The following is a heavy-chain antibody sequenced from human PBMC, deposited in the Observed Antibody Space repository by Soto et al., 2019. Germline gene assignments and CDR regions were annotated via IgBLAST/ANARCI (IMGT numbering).Heavy chain of an antibody. CDR1: GGTFSSSA. V-gene: IGHV1-69*12. CDR3: ARDNDRLQLGGNYYYSLDV. D-gene: IGHD4-4*01. Sequence: QVQLVQSGAEMKEPGSSVKVSCKTSGGTFSSSAISWLRQAPGQGLEWMGGIIPLFRTPDYAQKFQGRVTIAAAESTSTAYMERSSLRSEDTAVYYCARDNDRLQLGGNYYYSLDVWGQGTTITVSS. CDR2: IIPLFRTP. J-gene: IGHJ6*02.